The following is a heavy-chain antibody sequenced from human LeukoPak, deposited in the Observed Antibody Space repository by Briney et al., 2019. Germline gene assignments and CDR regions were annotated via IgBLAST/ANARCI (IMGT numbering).Heavy chain of an antibody. CDR3: AKDSLSQYCSSTSCRFDY. Sequence: QPGGSLRLSCAASGFTFSSYAMSWVRQAPGKGLEWVSAISGRGGRTYYADSVKGLFTISRDNSKNTLYLQMNSLRAEDTAVYYCAKDSLSQYCSSTSCRFDYWGQGTLVTVSS. CDR2: ISGRGGRT. J-gene: IGHJ4*02. CDR1: GFTFSSYA. D-gene: IGHD2-2*01. V-gene: IGHV3-23*01.